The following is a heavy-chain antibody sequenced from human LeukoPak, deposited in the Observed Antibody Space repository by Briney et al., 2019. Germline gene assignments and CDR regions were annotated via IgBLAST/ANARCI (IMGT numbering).Heavy chain of an antibody. D-gene: IGHD2-15*01. V-gene: IGHV3-53*01. J-gene: IGHJ3*02. CDR1: GFTVSSNY. Sequence: GGSLRLSCAASGFTVSSNYMSWVRQAPGKGLEWVSVIYSGGSTYYADSVKGRFTISRDNSKNTLYLQMNSLRAEDTAVYYCARARTTPNAFDIWGQGTMVTVSS. CDR2: IYSGGST. CDR3: ARARTTPNAFDI.